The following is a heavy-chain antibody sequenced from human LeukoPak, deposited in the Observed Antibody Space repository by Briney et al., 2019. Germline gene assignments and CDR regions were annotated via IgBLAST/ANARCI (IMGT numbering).Heavy chain of an antibody. CDR3: ARATSGALGTRYYYGSGSHRIDY. D-gene: IGHD3-10*01. CDR1: GGSVSDYY. CDR2: IYHTGST. V-gene: IGHV4-59*02. Sequence: SETLSLTCTISGGSVSDYYWSWIRQSPGKGLEWIGYIYHTGSTSYSPSLKSRVTISVDTSKNQFSLKLSSVTAADTAVYYCARATSGALGTRYYYGSGSHRIDYWGQGTLVTVSS. J-gene: IGHJ4*02.